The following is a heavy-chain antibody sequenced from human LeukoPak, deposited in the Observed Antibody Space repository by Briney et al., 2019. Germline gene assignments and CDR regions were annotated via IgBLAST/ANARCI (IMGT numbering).Heavy chain of an antibody. V-gene: IGHV3-48*03. CDR1: GFTFSSYE. D-gene: IGHD1-7*01. Sequence: PGGSLRLSCAASGFTFSSYEMNWVRQAPGKGLEWVSYISSSGNTKDYADSVKGRFTISRDNGKNSLHLQMNSLRAEDTAVYYCARGVTGTLSGLYGMDVWGQGTTVTVSS. CDR2: ISSSGNTK. J-gene: IGHJ6*02. CDR3: ARGVTGTLSGLYGMDV.